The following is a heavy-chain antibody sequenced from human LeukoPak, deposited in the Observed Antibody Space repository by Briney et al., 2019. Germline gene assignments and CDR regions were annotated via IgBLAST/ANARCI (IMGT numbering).Heavy chain of an antibody. J-gene: IGHJ6*03. CDR3: ARLYYGGITYYYYYMDV. CDR2: IYHSGST. D-gene: IGHD4-23*01. Sequence: PSETLSLTCAVSDYSISSGYYWGWIQQPPGKGLEWIGSIYHSGSTYYNPSLKSRVTISVDTSKNQFSLKLSSVTAADTAVYYCARLYYGGITYYYYYMDVWGKGTTVTVSS. V-gene: IGHV4-38-2*01. CDR1: DYSISSGYY.